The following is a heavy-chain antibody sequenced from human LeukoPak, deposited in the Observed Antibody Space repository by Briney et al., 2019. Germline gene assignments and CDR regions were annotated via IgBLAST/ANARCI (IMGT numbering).Heavy chain of an antibody. CDR1: GGSFSGYY. V-gene: IGHV4-34*01. CDR2: INHSRST. J-gene: IGHJ4*02. D-gene: IGHD2-21*02. Sequence: SETLSLTCAVYGGSFSGYYWSWIRQPPGKGLEWIGEINHSRSTNYNPSLKSRVTISVDTSKNQFSLKLSSVTAADTAVYYCARSSGDYEPYAFDYWGQGTLVTVSS. CDR3: ARSSGDYEPYAFDY.